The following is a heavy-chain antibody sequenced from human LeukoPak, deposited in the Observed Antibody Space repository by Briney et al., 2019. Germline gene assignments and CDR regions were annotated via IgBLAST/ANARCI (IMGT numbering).Heavy chain of an antibody. CDR2: IYSGGST. D-gene: IGHD5-24*01. J-gene: IGHJ4*02. CDR3: ARQTRRDGYNLDY. V-gene: IGHV3-66*02. Sequence: GGSLRLSCAASGFTVSSNYMSWVRLAPGKGLEWVSVIYSGGSTYYEDSVKGRFTISRDNSKNTLYLQMNSLRAEDTAVYYCARQTRRDGYNLDYWGQGTLVTVSS. CDR1: GFTVSSNY.